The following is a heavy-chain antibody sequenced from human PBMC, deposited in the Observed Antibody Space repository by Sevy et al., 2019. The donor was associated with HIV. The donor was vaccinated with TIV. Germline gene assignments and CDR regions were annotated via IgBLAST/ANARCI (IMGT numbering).Heavy chain of an antibody. V-gene: IGHV4-38-2*02. CDR1: GDSISGGYY. CDR3: ARDRGGDYVTQLDP. J-gene: IGHJ5*02. CDR2: IYHSGNT. D-gene: IGHD4-17*01. Sequence: SETLSLTCTVSGDSISGGYYWGWIRQSPGKGLEWIGSIYHSGNTYYNPSLKSRVTISVDTSKNQFSLKLSSVTAADTGVYYCARDRGGDYVTQLDPWGQGTLVTVSS.